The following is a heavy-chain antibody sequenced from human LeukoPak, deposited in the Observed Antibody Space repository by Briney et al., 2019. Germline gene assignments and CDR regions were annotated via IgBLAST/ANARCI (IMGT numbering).Heavy chain of an antibody. CDR3: ARHDSFIPY. J-gene: IGHJ4*02. CDR1: GLNFNYYA. V-gene: IGHV3-23*01. D-gene: IGHD5-18*01. Sequence: GGSLRLSCAASGLNFNYYAMSWVRQAPGKGLEWVSGISDNEGRTYYTDSVKGRLTISRDRTKDTVYLQMHNLRADDTAVYFCARHDSFIPYWGQGTLVTVSS. CDR2: ISDNEGRT.